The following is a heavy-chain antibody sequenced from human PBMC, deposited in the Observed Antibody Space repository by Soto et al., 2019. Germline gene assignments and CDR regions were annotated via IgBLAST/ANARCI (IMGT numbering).Heavy chain of an antibody. D-gene: IGHD2-15*01. CDR2: ISYDGSNK. J-gene: IGHJ6*03. CDR1: GFPFSSYG. CDR3: AKDGPRERCSGGSCYSHYYYYMDV. V-gene: IGHV3-30*18. Sequence: PGGSLRLSCAASGFPFSSYGMHWVRQAPGKGLEWVAVISYDGSNKYYADSVKGRFTISRDNSKNTLYLQMNSLRAEDTAVYYCAKDGPRERCSGGSCYSHYYYYMDVWGKGTTVTVSS.